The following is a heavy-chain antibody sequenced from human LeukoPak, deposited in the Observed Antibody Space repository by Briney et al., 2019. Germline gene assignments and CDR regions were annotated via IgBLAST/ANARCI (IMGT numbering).Heavy chain of an antibody. CDR3: ARSLWGSYYVY. V-gene: IGHV1-8*01. CDR1: GYTFTSYD. J-gene: IGHJ4*02. CDR2: MNPNSGNT. Sequence: AASVKVSCKASGYTFTSYDINWVRQATGQGLEWMGWMNPNSGNTGYAQKFQGRVTMTRNTSISAAYMELGSLRSEDTAVYYCARSLWGSYYVYWGQGTLVTVSS. D-gene: IGHD1-26*01.